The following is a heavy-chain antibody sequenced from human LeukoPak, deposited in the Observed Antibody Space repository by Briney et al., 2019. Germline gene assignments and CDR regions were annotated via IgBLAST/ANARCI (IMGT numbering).Heavy chain of an antibody. D-gene: IGHD1-26*01. CDR3: ASLYDIVGTTVDY. CDR1: GYTLTSYD. V-gene: IGHV1-2*06. CDR2: IDPNTGGT. J-gene: IGHJ4*02. Sequence: ASVKVSCTASGYTLTSYDINWVRQAPGQGLEWMGRIDPNTGGTKSAKNFQGRVTMTRDTSISTAYMALSGLRSDDTAVYYCASLYDIVGTTVDYWGQGTLVTVSS.